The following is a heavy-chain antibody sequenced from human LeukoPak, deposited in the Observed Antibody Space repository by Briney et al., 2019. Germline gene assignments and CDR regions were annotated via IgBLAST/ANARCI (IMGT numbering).Heavy chain of an antibody. CDR1: GGSISSYY. CDR2: IYYTGST. Sequence: PSETLSLTCTVSGGSISSYYWSWIRQPPGKGLEWIGYIYYTGSTNYNPPLKSRVTISVDTSKNQFSLKLSSATAADTAVYSCARSYCRGGSCYLFDSWGQGTLVTVSS. J-gene: IGHJ4*02. CDR3: ARSYCRGGSCYLFDS. V-gene: IGHV4-59*08. D-gene: IGHD2-15*01.